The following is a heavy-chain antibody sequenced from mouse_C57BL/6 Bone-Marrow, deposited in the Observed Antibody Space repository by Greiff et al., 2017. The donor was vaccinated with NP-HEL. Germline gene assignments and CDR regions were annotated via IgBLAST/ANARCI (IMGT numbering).Heavy chain of an antibody. V-gene: IGHV14-3*01. J-gene: IGHJ2*01. Sequence: EVQLQQSVAELVRPGASVKLSCTASGFNIKNTYMHWVKQRPEQGLEWIGRIDPANGNPTYAPTFPGKATITADTPSNTAYLQLSSLTSEDTAIYYCARNYYCSSYDYFDDWGQGTTLTVAS. D-gene: IGHD1-1*01. CDR3: ARNYYCSSYDYFDD. CDR2: IDPANGNP. CDR1: GFNIKNTY.